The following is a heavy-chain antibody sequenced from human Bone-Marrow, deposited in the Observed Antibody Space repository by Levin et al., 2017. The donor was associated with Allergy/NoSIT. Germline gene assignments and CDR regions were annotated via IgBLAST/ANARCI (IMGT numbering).Heavy chain of an antibody. J-gene: IGHJ4*02. CDR2: IYPGDSDT. CDR3: QTYSNSFT. V-gene: IGHV5-51*01. Sequence: ASVKVSCQGSGYSCASAGNGWVRQMPGKGLEWMGVIYPGDSDTRYSPSFQGQVTISADKSISTAYLQWSSLKASDTAIYYCQTYSNSFTWGQGTLVTVSS. CDR1: GYSCASAG. D-gene: IGHD2/OR15-2a*01.